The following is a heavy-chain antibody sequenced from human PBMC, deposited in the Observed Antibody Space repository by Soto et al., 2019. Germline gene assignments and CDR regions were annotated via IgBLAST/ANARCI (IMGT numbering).Heavy chain of an antibody. J-gene: IGHJ4*02. Sequence: ASVKVSCKVSGYTLTELSMHWVRQAPGKGLEWMGWISAYNGNTNYAQKLQGRVTMTTDTSTSTAYMELRSLRSDDTAVYYCARGNSGYGPFHYWGQGTLVTVSS. CDR2: ISAYNGNT. D-gene: IGHD5-12*01. V-gene: IGHV1-18*01. CDR3: ARGNSGYGPFHY. CDR1: GYTLTELS.